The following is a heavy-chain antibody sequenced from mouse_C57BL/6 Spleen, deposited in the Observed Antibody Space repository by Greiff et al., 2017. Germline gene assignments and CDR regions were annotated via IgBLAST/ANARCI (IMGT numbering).Heavy chain of an antibody. CDR2: IYPGDGDT. D-gene: IGHD2-10*01. CDR3: ARVRAYYGNSDY. CDR1: GYAFSSSW. J-gene: IGHJ2*01. V-gene: IGHV1-82*01. Sequence: VQLQQSGPELVKPGASVKISCKASGYAFSSSWMNWVKQRPGKGLEWIGRIYPGDGDTNYNGKFKGKATLTADKSSSTAYMQLSSLTSEDSAVYFCARVRAYYGNSDYWGQGTTLTVSS.